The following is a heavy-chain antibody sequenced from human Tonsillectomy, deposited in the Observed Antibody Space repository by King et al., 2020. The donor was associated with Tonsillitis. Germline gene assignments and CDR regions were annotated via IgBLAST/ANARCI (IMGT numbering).Heavy chain of an antibody. CDR1: RFTFSNYA. J-gene: IGHJ4*02. CDR3: AKEMGGVVVPGAIDY. V-gene: IGHV3-23*01. D-gene: IGHD2-2*01. CDR2: ISGSGGST. Sequence: EVQLQESGGGLVQPGGSLRLSCAASRFTFSNYAMSWVRQAPGKGLEWVSAISGSGGSTYYADSVKGRFTISRDNSKNTLYLQMNSLRAEDTAVYYCAKEMGGVVVPGAIDYWGQGTLVTVSS.